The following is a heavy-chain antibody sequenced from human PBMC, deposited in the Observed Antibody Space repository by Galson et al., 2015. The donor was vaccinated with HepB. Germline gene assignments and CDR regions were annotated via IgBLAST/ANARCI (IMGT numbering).Heavy chain of an antibody. V-gene: IGHV4-31*03. CDR1: GGSIRSGGYY. CDR2: IYYSGST. J-gene: IGHJ4*02. D-gene: IGHD3-10*01. Sequence: TLSLTCTVSGGSIRSGGYYWSWIRQHPGKGLEWIGFIYYSGSTYHNPSLKSRLTMSVDTSRNQFSMDLRSVTAAATALYYCARKSGSGSFYEASFDYWGQGTLVTVSS. CDR3: ARKSGSGSFYEASFDY.